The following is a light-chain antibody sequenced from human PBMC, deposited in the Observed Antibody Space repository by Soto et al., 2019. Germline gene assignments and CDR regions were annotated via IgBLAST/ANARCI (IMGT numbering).Light chain of an antibody. CDR3: QHYDNFPT. CDR1: QSIRNY. J-gene: IGKJ5*01. V-gene: IGKV1-33*01. Sequence: IQRTQSASSMSASVGDRVTITCRASQSIRNYLNWYQQKPGKAPKLVIYDTSNLDTGVPSRFSGSGSGTHFTFTISSMQPEDIATYYCQHYDNFPTFGQGTRLEIK. CDR2: DTS.